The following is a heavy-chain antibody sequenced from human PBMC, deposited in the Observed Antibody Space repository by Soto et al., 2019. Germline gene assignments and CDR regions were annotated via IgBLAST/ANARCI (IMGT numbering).Heavy chain of an antibody. CDR3: ARDVDADFRTDFDY. Sequence: LSLTCTVSGGSISSTSYYWVWIRRAPGKGLEWISYISGNGEIIQYAASARGRFTISRDNAENSVYLEMDSLRAEDTALYYCARDVDADFRTDFDYWGRGTLVTVSS. V-gene: IGHV3-11*01. D-gene: IGHD4-17*01. J-gene: IGHJ4*02. CDR1: GGSISSTSYY. CDR2: ISGNGEII.